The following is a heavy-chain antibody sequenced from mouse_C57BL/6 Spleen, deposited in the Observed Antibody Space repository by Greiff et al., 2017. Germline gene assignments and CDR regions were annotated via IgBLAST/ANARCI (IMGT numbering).Heavy chain of an antibody. CDR3: TRGSFGSSYLYWYFDV. Sequence: VQLQQSGAELVRPGASVTLSCKASGYTFTDYEMHWVKQTPVHGLEWIGAIDPETGGTAYNQTFKGKAILTADKSSSTAYMELRSLTSEHSAIYYCTRGSFGSSYLYWYFDVWGTGTTVTVSS. J-gene: IGHJ1*03. CDR2: IDPETGGT. CDR1: GYTFTDYE. V-gene: IGHV1-15*01. D-gene: IGHD1-1*01.